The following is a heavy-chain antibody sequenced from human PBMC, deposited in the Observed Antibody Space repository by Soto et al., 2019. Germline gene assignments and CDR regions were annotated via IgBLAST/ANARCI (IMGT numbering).Heavy chain of an antibody. CDR3: PDGAPGTHYDSSGYYKY. CDR2: IIPIFGTA. V-gene: IGHV1-69*13. Sequence: SVKVSCKXSGGTFSSYAIRWVRPAPGQGLEWMGGIIPIFGTANYAQKFQGRVTITADESTSTAYLELSSLRSEDTAVYYCPDGAPGTHYDSSGYYKYWGQGTLVTVSS. D-gene: IGHD3-22*01. CDR1: GGTFSSYA. J-gene: IGHJ4*02.